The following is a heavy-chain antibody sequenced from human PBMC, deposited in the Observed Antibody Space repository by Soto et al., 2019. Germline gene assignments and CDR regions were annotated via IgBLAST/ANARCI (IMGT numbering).Heavy chain of an antibody. CDR1: GFTFSSYG. CDR2: ISYDGGNK. Sequence: PGGSLRLSCAASGFTFSSYGMHWVRQAPGKGLEWVAVISYDGGNKYYADSVKGRFTISRDNSKNTLYLQMNSLRAEDTAVYYCANSGGIAARRHYYYYGMDVWGQGTTVTVSS. CDR3: ANSGGIAARRHYYYYGMDV. J-gene: IGHJ6*02. V-gene: IGHV3-30*18. D-gene: IGHD6-6*01.